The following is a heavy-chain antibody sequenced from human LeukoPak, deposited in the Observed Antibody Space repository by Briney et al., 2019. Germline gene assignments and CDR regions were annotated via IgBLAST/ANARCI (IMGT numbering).Heavy chain of an antibody. CDR1: GYSFTSYW. D-gene: IGHD3-3*01. J-gene: IGHJ6*03. CDR3: ARAYYDFWSGLYYYYYMDV. Sequence: GEPLKISCKGSGYSFTSYWIGWVRQMPGKGLEWMGIIYPGDSDTRYSPSFQGQVTISADKSISTAYLQWSSLKASDTSMYYCARAYYDFWSGLYYYYYMDVWGKGTTVTVSS. CDR2: IYPGDSDT. V-gene: IGHV5-51*01.